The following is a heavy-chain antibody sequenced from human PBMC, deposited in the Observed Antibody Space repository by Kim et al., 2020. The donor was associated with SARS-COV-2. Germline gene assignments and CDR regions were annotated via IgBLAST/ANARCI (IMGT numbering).Heavy chain of an antibody. CDR3: ARHEDYGDYGLDP. D-gene: IGHD4-17*01. CDR2: IYYSGST. CDR1: GGSISSSSYY. V-gene: IGHV4-39*01. J-gene: IGHJ5*02. Sequence: SETLSLTCTVSGGSISSSSYYWGWIRQPPGKGLEWIGSIYYSGSTYYNPSLKSRVTISVDTSKNQFSLKLSSVTAADTAVYYCARHEDYGDYGLDPWGQGTLVTVSS.